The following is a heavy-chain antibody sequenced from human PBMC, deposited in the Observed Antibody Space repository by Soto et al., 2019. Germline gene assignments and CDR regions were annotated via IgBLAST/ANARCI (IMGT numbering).Heavy chain of an antibody. V-gene: IGHV2-5*02. J-gene: IGHJ4*02. CDR2: IYWDDDK. D-gene: IGHD6-13*01. Sequence: SGPTLGNPTQTLTLTCTFSGFSLSTSGVGVGWIRQPPGKALEWLALIYWDDDKRYSPSLKSRLTITKDTSKNQVVLTMTNMDPVDTATYYCAHRRLAAAGPPFDYWRQGPLVTVSS. CDR3: AHRRLAAAGPPFDY. CDR1: GFSLSTSGVG.